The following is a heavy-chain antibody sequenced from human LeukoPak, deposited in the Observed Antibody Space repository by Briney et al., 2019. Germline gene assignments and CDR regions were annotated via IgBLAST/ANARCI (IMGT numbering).Heavy chain of an antibody. CDR2: IRYDGSNK. CDR1: GFTFSSYG. D-gene: IGHD3-22*01. V-gene: IGHV3-30*02. CDR3: SSGDYYYMDV. Sequence: GGSLRLSCAASGFTFSSYGMHWVRQAPGKGLEWVAFIRYDGSNKYYADSVKGRFTISRDNSKNTLYLQMNSLRAEDTAVYYASSGDYYYMDVWGKGTTVTVSS. J-gene: IGHJ6*03.